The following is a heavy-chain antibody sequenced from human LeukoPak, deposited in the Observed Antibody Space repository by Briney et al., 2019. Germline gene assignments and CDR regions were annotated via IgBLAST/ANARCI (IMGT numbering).Heavy chain of an antibody. CDR3: ARQNRRIVVLPAAPVLDP. CDR1: GGSISTYY. Sequence: SETLSLTCTVSGGSISTYYWNWIRQPPGKGLEWIGYVRYSGSNNYNPSLRSRVTISVDTSKNQFSLRLSSVTAADTAVYYCARQNRRIVVLPAAPVLDPWGQGTLVTVSS. V-gene: IGHV4-59*08. CDR2: VRYSGSN. D-gene: IGHD2-2*01. J-gene: IGHJ5*02.